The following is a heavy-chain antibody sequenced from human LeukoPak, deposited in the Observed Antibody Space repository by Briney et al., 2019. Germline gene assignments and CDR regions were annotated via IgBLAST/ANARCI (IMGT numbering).Heavy chain of an antibody. CDR1: GFTFGSHA. CDR2: IFGSGGSP. V-gene: IGHV3-23*01. Sequence: RAGGSLRLSCEASGFTFGSHAMYWVRRAPGKGLEWVAGIFGSGGSPHYADPVKGRFTISRDNSRNTVYLQINSLRAEDTAVYYCGKTTVGYSSGQKPAWPVDYWGQGTLVTVSS. J-gene: IGHJ4*02. CDR3: GKTTVGYSSGQKPAWPVDY. D-gene: IGHD5-18*01.